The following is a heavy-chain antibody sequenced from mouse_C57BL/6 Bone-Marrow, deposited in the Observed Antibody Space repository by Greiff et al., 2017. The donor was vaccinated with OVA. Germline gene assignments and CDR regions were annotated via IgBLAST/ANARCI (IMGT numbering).Heavy chain of an antibody. CDR1: GFTFSDDG. D-gene: IGHD1-1*01. V-gene: IGHV5-17*01. Sequence: EVHLVESGGGLVKPGGSLKLSCAASGFTFSDDGMHWVRQAPEKGLEWVAYISSGSSTIYYADTVKGRFTISRDNAKNTLFLQMTSLRSEDTAMYYCARDGSSPYAMDYWGQGTSVTVSS. CDR3: ARDGSSPYAMDY. J-gene: IGHJ4*01. CDR2: ISSGSSTI.